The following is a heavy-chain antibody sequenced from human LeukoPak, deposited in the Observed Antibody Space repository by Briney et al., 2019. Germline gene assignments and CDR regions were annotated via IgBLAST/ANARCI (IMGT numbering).Heavy chain of an antibody. CDR3: AEGDYFDY. D-gene: IGHD3-16*01. Sequence: GGSLRLSCAASGFTLSTSWMSWVRQAPGKGLEWVANIKEDGSEKWYMDSVKGRFTISRDNAKNSLYLQMNSLRAEDTAVFYCAEGDYFDYWGQGTLVTVSS. CDR2: IKEDGSEK. V-gene: IGHV3-7*01. CDR1: GFTLSTSW. J-gene: IGHJ4*02.